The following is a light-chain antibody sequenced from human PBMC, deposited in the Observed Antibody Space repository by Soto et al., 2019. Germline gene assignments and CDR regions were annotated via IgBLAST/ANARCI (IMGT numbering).Light chain of an antibody. CDR2: DAS. V-gene: IGKV3-11*01. Sequence: EIVLTQSPGTLSLSPGERATLSCRASQSVSNNYLAWYQQKPGQVPRLLIYDASTRATGIPARFSGSGSGTEFTLTISSLEPEDFALYYCQQRSGWPRTFGQGTKVDI. CDR1: QSVSNNY. J-gene: IGKJ1*01. CDR3: QQRSGWPRT.